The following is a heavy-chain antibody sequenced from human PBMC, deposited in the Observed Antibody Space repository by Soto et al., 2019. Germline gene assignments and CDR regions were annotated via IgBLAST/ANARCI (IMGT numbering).Heavy chain of an antibody. J-gene: IGHJ4*02. D-gene: IGHD6-19*01. CDR3: AHRPRSVAGAFDY. CDR2: IYWDDNQ. Sequence: QITLKESGPTLVKPTQTLTLTCTFSGVSLTSSGMSVGWIRQPPGKALEWLALIYWDDNQRYSPSLRGRLTVTKDTSKNQVVLTMTNMDAVDTATYYCAHRPRSVAGAFDYWGQGTLVTVS. CDR1: GVSLTSSGMS. V-gene: IGHV2-5*02.